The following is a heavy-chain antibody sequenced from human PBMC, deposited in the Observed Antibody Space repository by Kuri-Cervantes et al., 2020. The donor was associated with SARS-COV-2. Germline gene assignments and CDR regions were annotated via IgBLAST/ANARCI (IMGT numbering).Heavy chain of an antibody. CDR2: ISGSGGST. Sequence: GESLKISCAASGFTFSSYAMGWVRQAPGKGLEWVSAISGSGGSTYYADSVKGRFTISRDNSKNTLYLQMNSLRAEDTAVYYCAKPTVRGELAFDYWGQGTLVTVSS. J-gene: IGHJ4*02. D-gene: IGHD3-10*01. CDR1: GFTFSSYA. V-gene: IGHV3-23*01. CDR3: AKPTVRGELAFDY.